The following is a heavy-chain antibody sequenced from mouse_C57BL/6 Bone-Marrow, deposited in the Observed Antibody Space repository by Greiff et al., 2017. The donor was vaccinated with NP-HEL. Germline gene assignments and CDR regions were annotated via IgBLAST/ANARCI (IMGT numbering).Heavy chain of an antibody. D-gene: IGHD1-1*01. CDR1: GYTFTTYW. V-gene: IGHV1-50*01. CDR2: IDPSDSYT. CDR3: ARKADYGRSYEFAY. J-gene: IGHJ3*01. Sequence: QVQLQQPGAELVKPGASVKLSCKASGYTFTTYWMQWVKQRPGQGLEWIGEIDPSDSYTNYNQKFKGKATLTVDTSSSTANMQLSSLTSEDSAGYYGARKADYGRSYEFAYWGQGTLVTVSA.